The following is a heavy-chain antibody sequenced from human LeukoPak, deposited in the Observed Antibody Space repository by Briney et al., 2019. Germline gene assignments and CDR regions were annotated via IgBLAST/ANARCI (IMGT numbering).Heavy chain of an antibody. J-gene: IGHJ4*02. V-gene: IGHV3-53*01. D-gene: IGHD6-19*01. Sequence: GGSLRLSCAASGFTVSSNYMSWVRQAPGKGLEWVSVIYSGGSTYYADSVKGRFTISRDNSKNTLYLQMNSLRAEDTAVYYCAKEYSSGHFDYWGQGTLVTVSS. CDR3: AKEYSSGHFDY. CDR1: GFTVSSNY. CDR2: IYSGGST.